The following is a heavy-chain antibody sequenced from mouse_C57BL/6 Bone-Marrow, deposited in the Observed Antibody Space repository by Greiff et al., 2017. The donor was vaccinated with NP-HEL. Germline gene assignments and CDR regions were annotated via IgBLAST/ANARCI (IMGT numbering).Heavy chain of an antibody. V-gene: IGHV5-6*01. D-gene: IGHD2-3*01. CDR2: ISSGGSYT. CDR3: APIYDGYSFAY. J-gene: IGHJ3*01. Sequence: EVKLVESGGDLVKPRGSLKLSCAASGFTFSSYGMSWVRQTPDKRLEWVATISSGGSYTYYPDSVKGRFTISRDNAKNTLYLQMSSLKSEDTAMYYCAPIYDGYSFAYWGQGTLVTVSA. CDR1: GFTFSSYG.